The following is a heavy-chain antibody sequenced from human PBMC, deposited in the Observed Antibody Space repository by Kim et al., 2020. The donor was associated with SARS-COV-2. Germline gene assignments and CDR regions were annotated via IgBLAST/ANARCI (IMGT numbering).Heavy chain of an antibody. D-gene: IGHD3-22*01. CDR3: ARDLSAYYYDSSGYHDY. Sequence: LKSRVTISVDTSKTQFSLKLSSVTAADTAVYYCARDLSAYYYDSSGYHDYWGQGTLVTVSS. V-gene: IGHV4-30-2*04. J-gene: IGHJ4*02.